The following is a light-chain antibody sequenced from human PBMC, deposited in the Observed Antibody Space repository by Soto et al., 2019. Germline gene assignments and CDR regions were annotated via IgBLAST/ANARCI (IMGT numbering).Light chain of an antibody. CDR3: ETWYSNSLI. CDR2: LEGSGNY. Sequence: QPVLTQSSSASASLGSSVKLTCTLSSGHSTYIISWHQHQPGKAPRYLMKLEGSGNYNKGSGVPDRFSGSSSGADRYHIIYTLRSEDEADYCCETWYSNSLIFVGGTKLTVL. J-gene: IGLJ2*01. CDR1: SGHSTYI. V-gene: IGLV4-60*03.